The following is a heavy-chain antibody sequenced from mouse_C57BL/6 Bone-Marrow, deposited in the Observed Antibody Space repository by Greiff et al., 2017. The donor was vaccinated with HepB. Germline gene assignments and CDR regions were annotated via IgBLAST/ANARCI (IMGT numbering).Heavy chain of an antibody. J-gene: IGHJ4*01. Sequence: EVKLVESGGGLVQPGGSLKLSCAASGFTFSDYYMYWVRQTPEKRLEWVAYISNGGGSTYYPATVKGRFTISRDNAKNTLYLQMSRLKSEDTAMYYCASGFYYGSSSHWGQGTSVTVSS. CDR3: ASGFYYGSSSH. CDR2: ISNGGGST. V-gene: IGHV5-12*01. D-gene: IGHD1-1*01. CDR1: GFTFSDYY.